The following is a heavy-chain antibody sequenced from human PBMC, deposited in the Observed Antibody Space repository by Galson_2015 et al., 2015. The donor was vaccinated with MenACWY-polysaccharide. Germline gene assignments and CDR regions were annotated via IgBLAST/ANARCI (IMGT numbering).Heavy chain of an antibody. D-gene: IGHD3-10*01. Sequence: SVKVSCKASGYTFTYNDINWVRRATGQRLEWMGLMNPRSGHTEYAQKFQGRVTVTSNTAISTAYMELTSLRSEDTAVYYCARGHYGAWGQGTLVIVSS. CDR3: ARGHYGA. J-gene: IGHJ5*02. CDR1: GYTFTYND. V-gene: IGHV1-8*01. CDR2: MNPRSGHT.